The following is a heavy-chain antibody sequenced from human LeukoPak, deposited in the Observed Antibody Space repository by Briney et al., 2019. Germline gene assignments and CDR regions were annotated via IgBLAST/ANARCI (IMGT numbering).Heavy chain of an antibody. J-gene: IGHJ6*02. CDR3: ARGPIQLWIHNAMDV. CDR1: GFTFSSYA. V-gene: IGHV3-49*04. D-gene: IGHD5-18*01. CDR2: IRSKAYRGTT. Sequence: GGSLRLSCAASGFTFSSYAMSWVRQAPGKGLEWVGFIRSKAYRGTTEYAASVKGRFSISRDDSASIAYLQMNSLKTEDTAVYYCARGPIQLWIHNAMDVWGQGTTVTVSS.